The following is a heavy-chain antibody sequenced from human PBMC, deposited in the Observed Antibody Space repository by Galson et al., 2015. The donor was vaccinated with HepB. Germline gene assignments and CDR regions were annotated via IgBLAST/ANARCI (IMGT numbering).Heavy chain of an antibody. CDR3: ARPQTPVTTTPSGYGLDV. CDR1: GYTFSRYP. Sequence: SVKVSCKASGYTFSRYPIHWVRQAPGQRLEWMGWIHAGNGNTKYSEKFQGRVTITRDTSASTVYMELSSLRAEDTAVYYCARPQTPVTTTPSGYGLDVWGQGTTVTVSS. J-gene: IGHJ6*02. V-gene: IGHV1-3*01. D-gene: IGHD4-17*01. CDR2: IHAGNGNT.